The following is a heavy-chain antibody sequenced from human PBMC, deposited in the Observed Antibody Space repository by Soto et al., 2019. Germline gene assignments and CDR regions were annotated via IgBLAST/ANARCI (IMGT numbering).Heavy chain of an antibody. CDR1: GFTFSSYS. Sequence: EVQLVESGGGLVQPGGSLRLSCAASGFTFSSYSMNWVRQAPGKGLEWISYISSSSNTINYADSMKGRFTISRDNARNSLYLQMNGLRAEDTAVYYCARGGYRNFDYWGQGTLVTVSS. D-gene: IGHD5-18*01. CDR2: ISSSSNTI. CDR3: ARGGYRNFDY. V-gene: IGHV3-48*01. J-gene: IGHJ4*02.